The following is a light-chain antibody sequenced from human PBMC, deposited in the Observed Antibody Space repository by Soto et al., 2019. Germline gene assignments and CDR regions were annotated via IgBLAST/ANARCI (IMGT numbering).Light chain of an antibody. Sequence: EIVMTQSPATLSLSPCERATLSCRASQTIDNTLAWYQRKPGQAPRLLIYDASTRATGVPARFSGSGSGTDFTLTISSLQSEDFAVYYCQHYNYWPYTFGQGTKVDIK. CDR2: DAS. CDR1: QTIDNT. J-gene: IGKJ2*01. CDR3: QHYNYWPYT. V-gene: IGKV3-15*01.